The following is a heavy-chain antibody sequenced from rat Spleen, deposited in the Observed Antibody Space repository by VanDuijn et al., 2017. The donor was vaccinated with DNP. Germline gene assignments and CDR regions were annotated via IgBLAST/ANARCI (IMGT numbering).Heavy chain of an antibody. D-gene: IGHD1-9*01. Sequence: QVQLQQSGAELAEPGSSVKISCKSSGYIFTSNYIGWIKQTTGQGLEYIGYINTGSGGTNYKEKFKGKATLTVDKSSSTAFMQLNSLTPDDSAVYYCAREETYFGYDYFDYWGQGVMVTVSS. CDR1: GYIFTSNY. V-gene: IGHV1-43*01. CDR3: AREETYFGYDYFDY. J-gene: IGHJ2*01. CDR2: INTGSGGT.